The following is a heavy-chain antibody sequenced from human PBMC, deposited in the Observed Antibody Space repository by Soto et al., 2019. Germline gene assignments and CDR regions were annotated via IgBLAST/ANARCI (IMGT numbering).Heavy chain of an antibody. J-gene: IGHJ4*02. D-gene: IGHD3-22*01. V-gene: IGHV1-18*01. CDR2: ISAYDGQT. CDR1: GDGFSNYG. CDR3: ARVWYYDSSGYYAFDY. Sequence: ASVKVSCKASGDGFSNYGFSWVRQAPGQGLEWMGWISAYDGQTHYTKRFQGRVTMTTDTSSSTAYMELRSLRSDDTAVYYCARVWYYDSSGYYAFDYWGLGTLVTVSS.